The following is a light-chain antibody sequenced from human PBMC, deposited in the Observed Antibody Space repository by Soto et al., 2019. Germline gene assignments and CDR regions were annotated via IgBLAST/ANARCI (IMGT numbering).Light chain of an antibody. CDR1: QSVSSY. CDR2: AAS. V-gene: IGKV3-11*01. CDR3: HQRSNWPST. J-gene: IGKJ4*01. Sequence: EIVLTQSPATLSLSPGERATLSCRASQSVSSYLAWYQQKPGQAPRLLIYAASNRATGIPARFSGSGSGTDFTLTISSLEPEDFAVYYCHQRSNWPSTFGGGTKVEIK.